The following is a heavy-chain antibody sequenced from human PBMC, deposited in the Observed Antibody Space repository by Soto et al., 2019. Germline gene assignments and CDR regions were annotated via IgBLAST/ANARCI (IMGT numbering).Heavy chain of an antibody. J-gene: IGHJ5*02. V-gene: IGHV4-31*03. CDR1: GASMSSGGYY. CDR3: ARDRHNNFFDP. D-gene: IGHD6-6*01. CDR2: IYYSGST. Sequence: SGTLSLTCTVSGASMSSGGYYWTWIRQSPGKGLEWIGYIYYSGSTYYNPSLESRVAISLDTSRSQFSLTLHSVTAADTATYYCARDRHNNFFDPWGQGTLVTVSS.